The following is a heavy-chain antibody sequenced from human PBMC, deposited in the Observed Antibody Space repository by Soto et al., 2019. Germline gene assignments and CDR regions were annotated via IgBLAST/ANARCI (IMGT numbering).Heavy chain of an antibody. Sequence: QVQLVESGGGVVQPGRSLRLPCAASGFTFSSYAMHWVRQAPGKELEWVAVISYDGSNKYYADSVKGRFTISRDNSKNTLYLQMNSLRAEDTAVYYCARAPLVVVTATYFDYWGQGTLVTVSS. CDR3: ARAPLVVVTATYFDY. CDR2: ISYDGSNK. V-gene: IGHV3-30-3*01. D-gene: IGHD2-21*02. CDR1: GFTFSSYA. J-gene: IGHJ4*02.